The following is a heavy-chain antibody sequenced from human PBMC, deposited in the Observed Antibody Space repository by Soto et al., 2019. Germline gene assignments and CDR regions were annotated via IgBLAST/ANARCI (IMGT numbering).Heavy chain of an antibody. CDR1: GFTFSSYA. CDR3: AKSSWDILTGYLY. Sequence: GGSLRLSCAASGFTFSSYAMSWVRQAPGKGLEWVSANSGSGGSIYYADSMKGRFTISRDNSKNTLYLQMNSLRAEDTAVYYRAKSSWDILTGYLYWGQETLVTVSS. V-gene: IGHV3-23*01. D-gene: IGHD3-9*01. CDR2: NSGSGGSI. J-gene: IGHJ4*01.